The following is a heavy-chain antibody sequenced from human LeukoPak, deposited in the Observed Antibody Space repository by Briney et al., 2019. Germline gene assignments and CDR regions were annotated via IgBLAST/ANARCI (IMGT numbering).Heavy chain of an antibody. CDR3: ARASQYGDHVG. J-gene: IGHJ4*02. CDR2: INHSGST. V-gene: IGHV4-34*01. Sequence: PSETLSLTCAVYGGSFSGYYWSWIRQPPGKGLEWIGEINHSGSTNYNPSLKSRVTISVDTSKNQFSLKLSSVTAADTAVYYCARASQYGDHVGWGQGTLVTVSS. D-gene: IGHD4-17*01. CDR1: GGSFSGYY.